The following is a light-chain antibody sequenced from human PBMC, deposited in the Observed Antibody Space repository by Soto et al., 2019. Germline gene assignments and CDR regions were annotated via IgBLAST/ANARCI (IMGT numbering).Light chain of an antibody. CDR2: DDW. CDR3: QLWDTSSHPSVI. CDR1: NIDTFS. V-gene: IGLV3-21*02. J-gene: IGLJ2*01. Sequence: SSELTQPPSVSVAPGQTATITCGGKNIDTFSVHWYQRKPGQAPMLVVFDDWDRPPGISDRFSGSNSGNTATLTISRVEAGDEADYFCQLWDTSSHPSVIFGGGTKVTVL.